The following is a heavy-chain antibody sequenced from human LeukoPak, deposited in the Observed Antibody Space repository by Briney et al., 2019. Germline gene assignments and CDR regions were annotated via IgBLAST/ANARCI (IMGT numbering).Heavy chain of an antibody. J-gene: IGHJ4*02. V-gene: IGHV4-34*01. D-gene: IGHD6-13*01. CDR3: VRRSRVAMPNALDLISDF. CDR2: ISDGERT. CDR1: GDSFSGHY. Sequence: SETLSLTCALYGDSFSGHYWSWIRQPPGKGLEWIGEISDGERTSYSPTLKSRATISVVPSQRQFSLELDSVTAADTAIYYCVRRSRVAMPNALDLISDFWGQGTLVTVSS.